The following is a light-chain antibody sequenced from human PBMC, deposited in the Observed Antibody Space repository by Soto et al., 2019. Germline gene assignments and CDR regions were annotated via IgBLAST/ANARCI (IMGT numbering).Light chain of an antibody. CDR3: QQSYNFPYT. J-gene: IGKJ2*01. Sequence: DLQVTQSPSSLSASVGDRVTITCRASETIDSSLNWYQQKPGRAPTLLISAASSLQSGVPSRFSGSGSGTDFTLTISSLQPEDFATYYCQQSYNFPYTFGQGTKLEIK. CDR1: ETIDSS. V-gene: IGKV1-39*01. CDR2: AAS.